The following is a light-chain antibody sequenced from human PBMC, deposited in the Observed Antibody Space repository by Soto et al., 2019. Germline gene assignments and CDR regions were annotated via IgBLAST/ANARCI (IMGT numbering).Light chain of an antibody. V-gene: IGKV3-15*01. CDR1: QSVASN. J-gene: IGKJ5*01. CDR2: GTS. Sequence: EIGMTLAPASLSVSPGESVTLACRASQSVASNLAWYQQKPGQAPRLLIYGTSTRATGVPARFSGSGSGTDFTLTISSLQAADFAVYHCQHYNNWPITFGQGTRLEIK. CDR3: QHYNNWPIT.